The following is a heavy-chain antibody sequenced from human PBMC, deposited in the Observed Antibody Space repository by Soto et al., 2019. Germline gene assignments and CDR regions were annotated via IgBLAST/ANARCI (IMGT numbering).Heavy chain of an antibody. CDR2: ISYDGSNK. D-gene: IGHD1-26*01. CDR3: ARGRELYYYYYGMDV. J-gene: IGHJ6*02. CDR1: GFTFSSYA. Sequence: GGSLRLSCAASGFTFSSYAMHWVRQAPGKGLEWVAVISYDGSNKYYADSVKGRFTISRDNSKNTLYLQMNSLRAEDTAVYYCARGRELYYYYYGMDVWGQGTTVTV. V-gene: IGHV3-30-3*01.